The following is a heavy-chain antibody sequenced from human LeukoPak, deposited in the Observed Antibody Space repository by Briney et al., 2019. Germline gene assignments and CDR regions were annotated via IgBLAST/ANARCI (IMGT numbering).Heavy chain of an antibody. J-gene: IGHJ6*02. CDR2: ISSSSSYI. Sequence: GGSLRLSCAASGFTFSSYSMNWVRQAPGKGLEWVSSISSSSSYIYYADSVKGRFTISRDNAKNSLYLQMNSLRAEDTAVYYCARDGHYDILTGYQTYYYYGMDVWGQGTTVTVSS. V-gene: IGHV3-21*01. CDR1: GFTFSSYS. D-gene: IGHD3-9*01. CDR3: ARDGHYDILTGYQTYYYYGMDV.